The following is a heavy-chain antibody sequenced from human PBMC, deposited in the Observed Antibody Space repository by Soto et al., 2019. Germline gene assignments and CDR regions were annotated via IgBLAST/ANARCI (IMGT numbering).Heavy chain of an antibody. V-gene: IGHV3-30-3*01. J-gene: IGHJ5*02. Sequence: QVQLVESGGGMVQAGRSLRLSCAASGFTFSSYAMHWVRQAPGKGLEWVAVISNDESNKYYADSVKGRFTISRDNSKNTLYLQMNSLRDEDTAVYYCARDRTGEDPGGWFDPWGQGTLVTVSS. CDR3: ARDRTGEDPGGWFDP. CDR2: ISNDESNK. CDR1: GFTFSSYA. D-gene: IGHD3-10*01.